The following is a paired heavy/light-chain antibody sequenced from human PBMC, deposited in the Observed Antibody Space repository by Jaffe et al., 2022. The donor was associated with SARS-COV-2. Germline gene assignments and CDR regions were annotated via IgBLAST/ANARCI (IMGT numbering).Light chain of an antibody. Sequence: QTVVTQEPSFSVSPGGTVTLTCGLSSGSVSTSYYPSWYQQTPGQAPRTLIYSTNTRSSGVPDRFSGSILGNKAALTITGAQADDESDYYCVLYMGSGDWVFGGGTKLTVL. CDR3: VLYMGSGDWV. J-gene: IGLJ3*02. V-gene: IGLV8-61*01. CDR2: STN. CDR1: SGSVSTSYY.
Heavy chain of an antibody. CDR2: IYPGDSDT. CDR3: ARKQWELPILPVALSPSHWYFDL. V-gene: IGHV5-51*01. Sequence: EVQLVQSGAEVKKPGESLKISCKGSGYSFTSYWIGWVRQMPGKGLEWMGIIYPGDSDTRYSPSFQGQVTISADKSISTAYLQWSSLKASDTAMYYCARKQWELPILPVALSPSHWYFDLWGRGTLVTVSS. J-gene: IGHJ2*01. D-gene: IGHD1-26*01. CDR1: GYSFTSYW.